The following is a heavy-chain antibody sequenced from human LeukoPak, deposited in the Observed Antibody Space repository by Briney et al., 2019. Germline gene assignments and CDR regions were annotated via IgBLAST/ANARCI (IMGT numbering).Heavy chain of an antibody. CDR2: ISYDGSNK. J-gene: IGHJ2*01. CDR1: GGTFSSYA. V-gene: IGHV3-30*04. Sequence: SCKASGGTFSSYAMHWVRQAPGKGLEWVAVISYDGSNKYYADSVKGRFTISRDNSKNTLYLQMNSLRAEDTAVYYCARDGITMIVVVEYWYFDLWGRGTLVTVSS. CDR3: ARDGITMIVVVEYWYFDL. D-gene: IGHD3-22*01.